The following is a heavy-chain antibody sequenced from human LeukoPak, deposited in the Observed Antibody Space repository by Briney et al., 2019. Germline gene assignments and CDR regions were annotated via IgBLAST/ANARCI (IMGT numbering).Heavy chain of an antibody. V-gene: IGHV3-7*01. CDR3: ARDPGNMVRGVIRTNWFDP. D-gene: IGHD3-10*01. CDR1: GFTFSSYW. CDR2: IKQDGSEK. J-gene: IGHJ5*02. Sequence: GGSLRLSCAASGFTFSSYWMSWVRQAPGKGLGWVANIKQDGSEKYYVDSVKGRFTISRDNSKNTLYLQMNSLRAEDTAVYYCARDPGNMVRGVIRTNWFDPWGQGTLVTVSS.